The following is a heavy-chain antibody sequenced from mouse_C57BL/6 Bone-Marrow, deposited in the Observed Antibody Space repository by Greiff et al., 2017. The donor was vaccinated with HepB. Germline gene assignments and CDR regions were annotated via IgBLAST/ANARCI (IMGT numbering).Heavy chain of an antibody. D-gene: IGHD1-1*02. CDR1: GYTFTDYN. Sequence: DVQLQESGPELVKPGASVKIPCKASGYTFTDYNMDWVKQSHGKGLEWIGDINPNNGGTIYNQKFKGKATLTVDKSSSTAYMELRSLTSEDTAVYYCARRWPPAGFAYWGQGTLVTVSA. J-gene: IGHJ3*01. V-gene: IGHV1-18*01. CDR3: ARRWPPAGFAY. CDR2: INPNNGGT.